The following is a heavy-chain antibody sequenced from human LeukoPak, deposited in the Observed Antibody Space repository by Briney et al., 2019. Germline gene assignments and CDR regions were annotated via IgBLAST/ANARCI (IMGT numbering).Heavy chain of an antibody. CDR3: ARYMVRGVIPRIY. CDR1: GFTFSRYW. D-gene: IGHD3-10*01. V-gene: IGHV3-74*01. J-gene: IGHJ4*02. CDR2: INSDGSST. Sequence: QPGGSLRLSCAASGFTFSRYWMHWVSQAPGKGLVWVSRINSDGSSTSYADSVKGRFTTSRDNAKNTLYLQMNSLRAEDTAVYYCARYMVRGVIPRIYWGQGTLVTVSS.